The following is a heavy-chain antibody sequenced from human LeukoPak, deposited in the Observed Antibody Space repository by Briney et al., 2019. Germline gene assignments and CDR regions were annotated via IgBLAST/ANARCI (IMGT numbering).Heavy chain of an antibody. D-gene: IGHD4-17*01. CDR1: GFTFDDYG. V-gene: IGHV3-20*04. CDR2: INWNGGST. Sequence: GGSLRLSCAASGFTFDDYGMSWVRQVPGKGLEWVSGINWNGGSTGYADSVKGRFTISRDNDKNLLYLQMNSLRAEDTAFYYCARDSYGDYSAFDYWGQGTLVTVSP. J-gene: IGHJ4*02. CDR3: ARDSYGDYSAFDY.